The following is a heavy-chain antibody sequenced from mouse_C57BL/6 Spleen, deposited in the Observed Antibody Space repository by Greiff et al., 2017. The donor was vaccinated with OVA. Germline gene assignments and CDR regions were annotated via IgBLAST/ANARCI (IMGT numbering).Heavy chain of an antibody. D-gene: IGHD1-1*01. V-gene: IGHV5-4*01. CDR2: ISDGGSYT. CDR1: GFTFSSYA. CDR3: ARENYGSSYDYAMDY. J-gene: IGHJ4*01. Sequence: EVQGVESGGGLVKPGGSLKLSCAASGFTFSSYAMSWVRQTPEKRLEWVATISDGGSYTYYPDNVKGRFTISRDNAKNNLYLQMSHLKSEDTAMYYCARENYGSSYDYAMDYWGQGTSVTVSS.